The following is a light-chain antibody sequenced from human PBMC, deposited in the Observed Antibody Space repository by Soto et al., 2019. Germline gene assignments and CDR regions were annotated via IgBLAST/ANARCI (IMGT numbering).Light chain of an antibody. J-gene: IGLJ3*02. CDR2: EVS. CDR3: RSYTTSSTQV. Sequence: QSALTQPASVSGSPGQSITISCTGTSSDVGYYNYVSWYKHHPGKVPKLMIYEVSNRPSGVSNRFSGSKSGNTASLTISGLQAEDEADYYCRSYTTSSTQVFGGGTKLTVL. V-gene: IGLV2-14*01. CDR1: SSDVGYYNY.